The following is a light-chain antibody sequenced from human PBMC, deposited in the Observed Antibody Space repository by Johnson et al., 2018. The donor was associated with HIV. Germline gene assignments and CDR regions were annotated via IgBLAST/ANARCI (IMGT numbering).Light chain of an antibody. Sequence: QSVLTQPPSVSAAPGQKVTIYCSGSSSNIGNNYVSWYQQLPGTAPKLLIYENNKRPSGIPDRFSGSKSGTSATLGITGLQTGDEADYYCGTWDSSLSAGINYVFGTGTKVTVL. CDR2: ENN. J-gene: IGLJ1*01. CDR3: GTWDSSLSAGINYV. CDR1: SSNIGNNY. V-gene: IGLV1-51*01.